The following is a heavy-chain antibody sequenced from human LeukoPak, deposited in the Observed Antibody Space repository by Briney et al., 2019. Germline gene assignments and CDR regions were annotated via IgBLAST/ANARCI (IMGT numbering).Heavy chain of an antibody. J-gene: IGHJ4*02. CDR2: ITSSGTTT. Sequence: GGSLRLSCSASGFSFSDSYMSWLRLSPEKGLEWIAYITSSGTTTEYADSVKGRFTISRVNAKNSLYLQMNSLRPEDTALYYCARDPDYGDPYWGQGTLVTVSS. CDR1: GFSFSDSY. D-gene: IGHD4/OR15-4a*01. CDR3: ARDPDYGDPY. V-gene: IGHV3-11*01.